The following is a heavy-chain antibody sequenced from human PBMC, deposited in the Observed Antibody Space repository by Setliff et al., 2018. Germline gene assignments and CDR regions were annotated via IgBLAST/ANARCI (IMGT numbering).Heavy chain of an antibody. Sequence: GGSLRLSCAASGFTFSTHSMNWVRQAPGKGLEWVSSISRSSTYIYYADSMKGRFTISRDNAKNSLYLQMNSLRAEDTAVYYCARGPTYSHDYPDWGQGTLVTVSS. J-gene: IGHJ4*02. V-gene: IGHV3-21*01. CDR3: ARGPTYSHDYPD. D-gene: IGHD3-16*01. CDR1: GFTFSTHS. CDR2: ISRSSTYI.